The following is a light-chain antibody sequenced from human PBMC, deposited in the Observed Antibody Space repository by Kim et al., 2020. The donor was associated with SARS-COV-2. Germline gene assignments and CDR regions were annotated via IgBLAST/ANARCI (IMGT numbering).Light chain of an antibody. V-gene: IGKV3D-20*01. Sequence: GQRTAPSSRASPGVGFNYLAWYQHKPVLAPRLLISVVHSRVTGIPDRFSVSVSVTDFSLSISRLEPVDFSVYFCQQYGRSPRTFFGGTKVGIK. CDR1: PGVGFNY. J-gene: IGKJ4*01. CDR2: VVH. CDR3: QQYGRSPRT.